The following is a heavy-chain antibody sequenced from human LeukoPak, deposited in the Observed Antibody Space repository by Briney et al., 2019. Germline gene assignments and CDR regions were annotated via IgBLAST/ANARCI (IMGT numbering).Heavy chain of an antibody. J-gene: IGHJ4*02. V-gene: IGHV1-2*02. D-gene: IGHD2-15*01. CDR3: ARDREPMRGSPGLAVDY. CDR2: INPNSGGT. Sequence: GASVKVSCKASGCTFTGYYMHWVRQAPGQGLEWMGWINPNSGGTNYAQKFQGRVTMTRDTSISTAYMELNRLRSDDTAVYYCARDREPMRGSPGLAVDYWGQGTLVTVSS. CDR1: GCTFTGYY.